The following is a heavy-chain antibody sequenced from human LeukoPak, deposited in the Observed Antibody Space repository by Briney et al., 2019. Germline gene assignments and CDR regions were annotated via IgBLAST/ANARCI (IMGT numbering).Heavy chain of an antibody. CDR2: INHSGST. J-gene: IGHJ3*02. Sequence: SETLSLTCAVYGGXFSGYYCSWIRQPPGKGLEWSGEINHSGSTNYNPSLKSRVTISVDTSKNQFSLKLSSVTAADTAVYYCARGRIWYSSSWSVGLSGAFDIWGQGTMVTVSS. CDR3: ARGRIWYSSSWSVGLSGAFDI. CDR1: GGXFSGYY. V-gene: IGHV4-34*01. D-gene: IGHD6-13*01.